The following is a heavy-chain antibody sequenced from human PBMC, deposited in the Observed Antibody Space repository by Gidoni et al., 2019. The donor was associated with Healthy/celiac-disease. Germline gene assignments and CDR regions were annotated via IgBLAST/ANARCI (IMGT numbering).Heavy chain of an antibody. D-gene: IGHD2-15*01. CDR3: AKAAPQASLGGPYYFDY. CDR2: ISWNSGSI. Sequence: EVQLVESGGGLVQPGRSLRLSCAASGFTFDDYAMHWVRQAPGKGLEWVSGISWNSGSIGYADSVKGRFTISRDNAKNSLYLQMNSLRAEDTALYYCAKAAPQASLGGPYYFDYWGQGTLVTVSS. J-gene: IGHJ4*02. CDR1: GFTFDDYA. V-gene: IGHV3-9*01.